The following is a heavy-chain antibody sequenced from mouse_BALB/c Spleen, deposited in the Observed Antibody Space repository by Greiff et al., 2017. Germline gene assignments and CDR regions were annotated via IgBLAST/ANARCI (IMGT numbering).Heavy chain of an antibody. Sequence: VQLQQSGAELAKPGASVKMSCKASGYTFTSYWMHWVKQRPGQGLEWIGYINPSTGYTEYNQKFKDKATLTADKSSSTAYMQLSSLTSEDSAVYYCARRGTARAYYFDYWGQGTTLTVSS. V-gene: IGHV1-7*01. J-gene: IGHJ2*01. CDR3: ARRGTARAYYFDY. CDR2: INPSTGYT. CDR1: GYTFTSYW. D-gene: IGHD3-1*01.